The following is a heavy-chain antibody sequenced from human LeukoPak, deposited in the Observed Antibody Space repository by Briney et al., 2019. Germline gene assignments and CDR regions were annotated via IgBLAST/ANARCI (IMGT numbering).Heavy chain of an antibody. D-gene: IGHD3-16*01. CDR2: IYHDGTT. Sequence: PSGTLSLTCAVSGGSITSSHWWSWARQPPGKGLEWIGEIYHDGTTNYNPSLKSRVTISVDKSKNQFSLKLTSVTAADTAVYYCAREGSLRGDAFDIWGQGTIVTVSS. CDR1: GGSITSSHW. J-gene: IGHJ3*02. V-gene: IGHV4-4*02. CDR3: AREGSLRGDAFDI.